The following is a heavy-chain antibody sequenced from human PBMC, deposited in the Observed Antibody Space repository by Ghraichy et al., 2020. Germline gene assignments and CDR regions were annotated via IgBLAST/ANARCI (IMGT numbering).Heavy chain of an antibody. Sequence: SLNISCAASGFTFSTYSMHWVRQAPGKGLEWVAVISYDGTNKNYADSVKGRFTISRDNSKNTLYLQMDSLRVDDTAVYYCARGTGSGSWAVDYWGQGTLVTVSS. CDR2: ISYDGTNK. D-gene: IGHD6-13*01. CDR3: ARGTGSGSWAVDY. CDR1: GFTFSTYS. V-gene: IGHV3-30-3*01. J-gene: IGHJ4*02.